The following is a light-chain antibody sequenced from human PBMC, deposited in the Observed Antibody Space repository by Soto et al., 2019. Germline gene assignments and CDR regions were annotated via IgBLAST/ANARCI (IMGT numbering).Light chain of an antibody. J-gene: IGLJ2*01. V-gene: IGLV7-46*01. CDR2: DTS. CDR1: TGAVTSGHY. CDR3: LLSYSGGRRV. Sequence: QAVVPQEPSLTVSPGGTVTLTGGSSTGAVTSGHYPYWFQQKPGQAPRTLMYDTSNKHSWTPARFSGSLLGGKAALTLSGAQPEDEAEYYCLLSYSGGRRVFGGGTKLTVL.